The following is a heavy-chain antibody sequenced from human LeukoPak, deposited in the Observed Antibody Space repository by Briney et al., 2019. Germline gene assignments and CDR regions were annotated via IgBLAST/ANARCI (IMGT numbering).Heavy chain of an antibody. CDR2: IKQIGGEK. CDR1: GFTFCNHW. CDR3: ARDMHYYDSSGYYYYLGY. D-gene: IGHD3-22*01. J-gene: IGHJ4*02. Sequence: GGSLRLSCAASGFTFCNHWISCVRQAPGKGLEWVANIKQIGGEKYYVDSVKGRFTISRDNAKNSLYLQMNSLRAEDTAVYYCARDMHYYDSSGYYYYLGYWGQGALVTVSS. V-gene: IGHV3-7*01.